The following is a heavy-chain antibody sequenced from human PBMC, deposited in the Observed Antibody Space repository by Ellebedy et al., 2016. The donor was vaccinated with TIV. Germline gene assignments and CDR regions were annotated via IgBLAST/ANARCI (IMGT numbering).Heavy chain of an antibody. V-gene: IGHV4-61*01. CDR1: GDSVNSVYNY. D-gene: IGHD3-22*01. Sequence: SETLSLTCTVSGDSVNSVYNYWGWIRQPPGKGLEWIGYISDSGSTNYIPSLKSRVTISVDTSKNQFSLKLTSVTAADTAVYYCARFYYDTSGYYHHFEYWGQGTLVTVSS. J-gene: IGHJ4*02. CDR2: ISDSGST. CDR3: ARFYYDTSGYYHHFEY.